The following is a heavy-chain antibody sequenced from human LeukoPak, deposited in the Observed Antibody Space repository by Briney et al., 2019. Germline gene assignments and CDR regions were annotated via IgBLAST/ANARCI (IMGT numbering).Heavy chain of an antibody. CDR1: GYTFTNHG. Sequence: RASVKVSCKASGYTFTNHGISWVRQAPGQGLEWMGWISAYNGNTNYALKLQGRVTMTTDTSTSTAYMELRSLRSDDTAVYYCARDRVRYFDWLSTWDYFDYWGQGTLVTVSS. J-gene: IGHJ4*02. CDR3: ARDRVRYFDWLSTWDYFDY. D-gene: IGHD3-9*01. V-gene: IGHV1-18*01. CDR2: ISAYNGNT.